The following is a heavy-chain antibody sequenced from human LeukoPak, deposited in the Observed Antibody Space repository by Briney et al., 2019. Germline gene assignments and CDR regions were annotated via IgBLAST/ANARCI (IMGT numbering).Heavy chain of an antibody. CDR3: ARDVHGGAFDY. J-gene: IGHJ4*02. CDR1: GFTFSSYS. D-gene: IGHD4-23*01. CDR2: ISSSSSYI. V-gene: IGHV3-21*01. Sequence: GGSLGLSCAASGFTFSSYSMNWVRQAPGKGLEWVSSISSSSSYIYYADSVKGRFTISRDNAKNSLYLQMNSLRAEDTAVYYCARDVHGGAFDYWGRGTLVTVSS.